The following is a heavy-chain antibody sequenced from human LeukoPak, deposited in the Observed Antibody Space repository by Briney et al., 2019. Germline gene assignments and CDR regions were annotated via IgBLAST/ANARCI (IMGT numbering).Heavy chain of an antibody. CDR3: ARDLRDSGTPGAYFDS. CDR1: GFTFKTYA. D-gene: IGHD1-26*01. V-gene: IGHV3-9*01. Sequence: GGSLRLSCAASGFTFKTYAMHWVRQTPGKGLEWVSGISWSSGSIGYADSVQGRFTISRDNVKNSLYLQMNSLRPEDTALYYCARDLRDSGTPGAYFDSWGQGTLVTVSS. J-gene: IGHJ4*02. CDR2: ISWSSGSI.